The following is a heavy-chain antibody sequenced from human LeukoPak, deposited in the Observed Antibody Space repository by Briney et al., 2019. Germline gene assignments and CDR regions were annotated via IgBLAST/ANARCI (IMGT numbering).Heavy chain of an antibody. CDR2: ITGNGGTT. CDR1: VFEFANYA. D-gene: IGHD3-22*01. Sequence: GGSLRLSCAASVFEFANYAMALVRQAPGKGLNWVTGITGNGGTTYYAGSVKGRFTISRDNTKNTLYLQMNSLRVEDTAVYYCARGGYSDASDYFPLFDNWGQGTLVTVSS. V-gene: IGHV3-23*01. J-gene: IGHJ4*02. CDR3: ARGGYSDASDYFPLFDN.